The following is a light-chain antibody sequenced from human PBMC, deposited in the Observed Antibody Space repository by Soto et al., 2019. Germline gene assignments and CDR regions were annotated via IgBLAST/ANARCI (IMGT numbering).Light chain of an antibody. V-gene: IGLV3-21*04. Sequence: SYELTQPPSMSVAPGETATLTCGGNNIVRKNVHWYQQKPGQAPVLVIYYDRDRPSGIPERFSGSNSGNTATLTISRVEAGEEADYYCQVWDSSSDHPVFGGGTKLTVL. CDR1: NIVRKN. CDR2: YDR. J-gene: IGLJ2*01. CDR3: QVWDSSSDHPV.